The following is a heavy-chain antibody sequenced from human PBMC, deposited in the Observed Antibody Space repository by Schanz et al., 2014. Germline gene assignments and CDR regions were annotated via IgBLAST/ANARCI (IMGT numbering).Heavy chain of an antibody. Sequence: QVQLVESGGGVVQPGGSLRLSCEASGFTFKNFGMHWVRQTPGKGLEWMAFIWYDGSNKIYADSVKGRFTISRDNSNTPXXLQMSSLRVAAPSLFFSAKDSVLVATGHASFPYWGPGTLFSVSS. CDR3: AKDSVLVATGHASFPY. V-gene: IGHV3-30*02. CDR1: GFTFKNFG. CDR2: IWYDGSNK. D-gene: IGHD2-21*01. J-gene: IGHJ4*02.